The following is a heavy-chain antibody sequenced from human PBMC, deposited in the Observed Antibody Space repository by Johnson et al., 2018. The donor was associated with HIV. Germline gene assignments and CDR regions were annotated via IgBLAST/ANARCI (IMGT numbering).Heavy chain of an antibody. CDR1: GFTFSSYD. Sequence: VQLVESGGGLVQPGGSLRLSCVASGFTFSSYDMHWVRQAPGKGLVWVANINQDGGGKYYVDSVKGRFTISRDNAKNSLYLQMNNLRAEDTAMYYCARSDAFYIWGQGTMVTVSS. J-gene: IGHJ3*02. CDR2: INQDGGGK. V-gene: IGHV3-7*01. CDR3: ARSDAFYI.